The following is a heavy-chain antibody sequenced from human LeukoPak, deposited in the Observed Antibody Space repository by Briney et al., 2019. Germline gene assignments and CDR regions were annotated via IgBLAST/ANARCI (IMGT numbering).Heavy chain of an antibody. J-gene: IGHJ5*02. D-gene: IGHD1-1*01. CDR1: GGSFSDYY. CDR2: INHSGST. Sequence: PSETLSLTCAVYGGSFSDYYWSWIRQPPGKGLEWIGEINHSGSTNYNPSLKSRVTISVDTSKKQFSLKLSSVTAADTAVYYCGRVPEPTENEDWFDPWGQGTLVTVSS. V-gene: IGHV4-34*01. CDR3: GRVPEPTENEDWFDP.